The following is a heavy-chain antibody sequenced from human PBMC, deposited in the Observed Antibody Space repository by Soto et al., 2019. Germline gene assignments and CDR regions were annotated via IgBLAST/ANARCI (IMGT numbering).Heavy chain of an antibody. CDR2: INTDGSTT. CDR3: ARGASGNYYLDY. Sequence: EVQLVESGGNLVQPGGSLRLSCAASGFTFSSYWIHWVRQPPGKGLLWVSRINTDGSTTNYADAVKGRFTISRENAKNTLYLQMNSLRAEDTAVYYCARGASGNYYLDYWGQGALVTISS. D-gene: IGHD3-10*01. J-gene: IGHJ4*02. V-gene: IGHV3-74*01. CDR1: GFTFSSYW.